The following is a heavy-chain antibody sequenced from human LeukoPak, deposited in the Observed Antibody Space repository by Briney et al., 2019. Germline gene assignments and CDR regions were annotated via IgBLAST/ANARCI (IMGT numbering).Heavy chain of an antibody. CDR2: IIPIFGTA. CDR1: GGTFSSYA. D-gene: IGHD6-6*01. Sequence: ASVKVSCKASGGTFSSYAISWVRQAPGQGLEWMGGIIPIFGTANYAQKFQGRVTITTDGSTSTAYMELSSLRSEDTAVYYCARRVGQLEAWFDPWGQGTLVTVSS. V-gene: IGHV1-69*05. CDR3: ARRVGQLEAWFDP. J-gene: IGHJ5*02.